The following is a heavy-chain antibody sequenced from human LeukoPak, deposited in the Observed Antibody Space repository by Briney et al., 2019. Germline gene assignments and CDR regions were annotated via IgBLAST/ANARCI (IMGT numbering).Heavy chain of an antibody. D-gene: IGHD2-21*02. CDR3: ASTPYCGGDCYPTYNWFDP. CDR1: GGSISSYY. CDR2: IYYSGST. V-gene: IGHV4-59*01. J-gene: IGHJ5*02. Sequence: SETLSLTCTVSGGSISSYYWSWIRQPPGKGLEWIGYIYYSGSTNYNPSLKSRVTISVDTSKNQFSLKLSSVTAADTAVYYCASTPYCGGDCYPTYNWFDPWGQGTLVTAAS.